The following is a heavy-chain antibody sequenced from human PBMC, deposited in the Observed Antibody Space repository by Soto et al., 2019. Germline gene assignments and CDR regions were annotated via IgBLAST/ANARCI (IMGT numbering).Heavy chain of an antibody. Sequence: PGESLKISCKGSGYSFTSYWISWVRQMPGKGLEWMGRIDPSDSYTNYSPSFQGHVTISADKSISTAYLQWSSLKASDTAMYYCARQKGSILTGFHYQPWGQGTLVTVAS. CDR2: IDPSDSYT. CDR3: ARQKGSILTGFHYQP. V-gene: IGHV5-10-1*01. J-gene: IGHJ5*02. CDR1: GYSFTSYW. D-gene: IGHD3-9*01.